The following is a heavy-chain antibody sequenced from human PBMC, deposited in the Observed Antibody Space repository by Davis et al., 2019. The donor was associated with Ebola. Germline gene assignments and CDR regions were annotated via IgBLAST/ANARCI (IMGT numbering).Heavy chain of an antibody. CDR3: ARDQGGVVLDYYYYGMDV. D-gene: IGHD2-8*02. Sequence: ASVKVSCKASGYTFTSYGISWVRQAPGQGLEWMGWISAYNGNTNYAQKLQGRVTMTTDTSTSTAYMELRSLRSDDTAVYYCARDQGGVVLDYYYYGMDVWGQGTTVTVSS. V-gene: IGHV1-18*01. CDR2: ISAYNGNT. CDR1: GYTFTSYG. J-gene: IGHJ6*02.